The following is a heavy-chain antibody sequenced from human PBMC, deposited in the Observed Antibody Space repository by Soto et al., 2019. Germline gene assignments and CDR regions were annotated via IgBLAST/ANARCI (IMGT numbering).Heavy chain of an antibody. D-gene: IGHD3-10*01. CDR2: ISYDGSNK. V-gene: IGHV3-30*18. J-gene: IGHJ6*02. Sequence: GGSLRLSCAASGFTFSSYGMHWVRQAPGKGLEWVAVISYDGSNKYYADSVKGRFTISRDNSKNTLYLQMNSLRAEDTAVYYCAKDGSPYYGSGRDYYYYGMDVWGQGTTVTVSS. CDR1: GFTFSSYG. CDR3: AKDGSPYYGSGRDYYYYGMDV.